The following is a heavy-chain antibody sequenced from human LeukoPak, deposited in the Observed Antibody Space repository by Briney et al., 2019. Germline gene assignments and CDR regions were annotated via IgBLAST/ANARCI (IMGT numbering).Heavy chain of an antibody. V-gene: IGHV4-4*07. J-gene: IGHJ3*02. D-gene: IGHD3-9*01. CDR3: ARDPGYFDWSPGGDAFDI. CDR1: GGSISSYY. CDR2: IYTSGST. Sequence: SETLSVTCTVSGGSISSYYWSWIRQPGGKGLEWIGRIYTSGSTNYNPSLKSRVTMSVDTSKNQFSLKLSSVTAADTAVYYCARDPGYFDWSPGGDAFDIWGQGTMVTVSS.